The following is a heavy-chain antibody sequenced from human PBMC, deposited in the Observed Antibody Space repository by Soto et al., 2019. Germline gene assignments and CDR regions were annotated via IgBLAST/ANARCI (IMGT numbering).Heavy chain of an antibody. CDR1: GVSFASCG. CDR3: ATEGAKPTWHFDF. V-gene: IGHV3-23*01. CDR2: ISQTGANT. J-gene: IGHJ4*02. Sequence: PSGSLRLSCVACGVSFASCGMNWVRQAPGKGLEWVAGISQTGANTYYADSVRGRFIISRDNSRNTVSLEMNSLRGEDSALYYCATEGAKPTWHFDFWGQGTKVTVSS. D-gene: IGHD1-26*01.